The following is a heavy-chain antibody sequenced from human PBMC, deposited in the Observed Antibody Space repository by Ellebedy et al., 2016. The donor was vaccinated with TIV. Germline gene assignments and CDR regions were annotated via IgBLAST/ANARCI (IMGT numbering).Heavy chain of an antibody. Sequence: GESLKISXEVSGFTFRSYGMHWVRQAPGKGLEWVAKLNGDGSIINYLDSVRGRFTISRDNAKNSLYLQMNSLRVEDTAVYYCARDAYGDWGQGTLVTVSS. CDR3: ARDAYGD. CDR1: GFTFRSYG. CDR2: LNGDGSII. V-gene: IGHV3-7*01. D-gene: IGHD2-21*01. J-gene: IGHJ4*02.